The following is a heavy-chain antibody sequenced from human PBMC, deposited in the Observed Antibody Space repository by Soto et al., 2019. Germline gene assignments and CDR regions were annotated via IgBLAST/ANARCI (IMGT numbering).Heavy chain of an antibody. CDR3: TTDSYSTIIIVRFDY. CDR1: GFTFTIAW. J-gene: IGHJ4*01. CDR2: IKSKTDGGTK. D-gene: IGHD3-22*01. V-gene: IGHV3-15*07. Sequence: GGSLRISCAASGFTFTIAWITCIRQALGKGLEGGGRIKSKTDGGTKDYAEPVKGRFAISRDDSNNMVYLQMNSLKIEDTAVYYCTTDSYSTIIIVRFDYWGHGTLVTVSS.